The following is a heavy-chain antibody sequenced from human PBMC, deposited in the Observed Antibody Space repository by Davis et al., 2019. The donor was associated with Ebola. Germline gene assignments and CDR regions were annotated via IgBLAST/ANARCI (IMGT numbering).Heavy chain of an antibody. CDR2: IRSKANSYAT. V-gene: IGHV3-73*01. J-gene: IGHJ3*02. Sequence: GESLKISCAASGFTFSGSAMHWVRQASGKGLEWVGRIRSKANSYATAYAASVKGRFTISRDDSKNTAYLQMNGLKTEDTAVYYCTTTVVTHGRTFDIWGQGTMVTVSS. CDR3: TTTVVTHGRTFDI. D-gene: IGHD4-23*01. CDR1: GFTFSGSA.